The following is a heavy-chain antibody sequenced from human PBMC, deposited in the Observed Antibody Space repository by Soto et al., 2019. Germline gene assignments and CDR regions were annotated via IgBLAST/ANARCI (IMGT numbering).Heavy chain of an antibody. CDR2: IGHNGVST. CDR1: GITFSDSA. J-gene: IGHJ5*02. Sequence: EALLLESGGGLVQPGGSLRLSCVASGITFSDSAMTWVRQAPGKGLEWVAEIGHNGVSTFFADSVKGRFTISRDKSKNTAYLQMNNERAEDTAMYYCAKDGARYGFGPWGQGTLVTVSS. CDR3: AKDGARYGFGP. V-gene: IGHV3-23*01. D-gene: IGHD1-20*01.